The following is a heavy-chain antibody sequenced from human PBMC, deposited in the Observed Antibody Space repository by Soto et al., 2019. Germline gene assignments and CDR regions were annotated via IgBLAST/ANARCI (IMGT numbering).Heavy chain of an antibody. V-gene: IGHV3-23*01. J-gene: IGHJ4*02. Sequence: EVQLLESGGRLVLPGGSLRLSCAASGFTFTSSAMNWVRQAPGKGLEWVSGISSSGGLTYYADSVKGRFSISRDTSKNTLYLQMNSLRAEDTAVYYCAKVGFSFDYWGQGTLVTVSS. D-gene: IGHD3-10*01. CDR2: ISSSGGLT. CDR3: AKVGFSFDY. CDR1: GFTFTSSA.